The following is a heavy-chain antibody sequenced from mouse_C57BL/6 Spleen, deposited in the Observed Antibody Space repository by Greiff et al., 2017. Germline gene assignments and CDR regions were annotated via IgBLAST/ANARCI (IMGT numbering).Heavy chain of an antibody. CDR2: IWSGGST. CDR3: ARFGYYYGSSPYAMDY. Sequence: QVQLQQSGPGLVQPSQSLSITCTVSGFSLTSYGVHWVRQSPGKGLEWLGVIWSGGSTDYNAAFISRLSISKDNPKSQVFFKMNSLQADDTAIYYCARFGYYYGSSPYAMDYWGQGTSVTVSS. CDR1: GFSLTSYG. V-gene: IGHV2-2*01. J-gene: IGHJ4*01. D-gene: IGHD1-1*01.